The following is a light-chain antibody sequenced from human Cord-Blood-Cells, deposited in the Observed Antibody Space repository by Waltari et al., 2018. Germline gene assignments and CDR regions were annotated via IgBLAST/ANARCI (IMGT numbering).Light chain of an antibody. CDR3: CSYAGSSTCV. V-gene: IGLV2-23*01. CDR1: SSDVGSYNL. Sequence: QSALTQPASVSGSPGQSITISCTGTSSDVGSYNLVSLYQQHPSKAPKLMIYECGKRPAGCYDRVSGAMSGNTASLKVCGLQAEDGADYYCCSYAGSSTCVFGGGTKLTVL. J-gene: IGLJ3*02. CDR2: ECG.